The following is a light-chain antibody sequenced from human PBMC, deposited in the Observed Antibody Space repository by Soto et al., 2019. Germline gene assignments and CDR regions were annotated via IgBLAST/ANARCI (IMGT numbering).Light chain of an antibody. J-gene: IGKJ4*01. CDR2: GAS. V-gene: IGKV3-20*01. CDR3: QQYGSSPPRLT. Sequence: EIVLTQSPGTLSLSPGERATLSCRASQSVSSSYLAWYQQKPGQAPRLLIYGASSSATGFPDRFSGSGSGTDFTLTSSRLEPEEFAVYDCQQYGSSPPRLTFGGGTKGEIK. CDR1: QSVSSSY.